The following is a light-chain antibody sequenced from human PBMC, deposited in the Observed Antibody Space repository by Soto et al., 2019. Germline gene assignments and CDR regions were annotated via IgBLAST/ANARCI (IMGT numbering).Light chain of an antibody. CDR2: EVS. CDR3: SSYTSSSTPHVV. Sequence: QSVLTQPASVSGSPGQSITISCTGTSSDVGGYNYVSWYQQHPGKAPKLMIYEVSNRPSGVSNRFSGSKSGNTASLTISGLQAEDEADYYCSSYTSSSTPHVVFGGGTNLTVL. CDR1: SSDVGGYNY. J-gene: IGLJ2*01. V-gene: IGLV2-14*01.